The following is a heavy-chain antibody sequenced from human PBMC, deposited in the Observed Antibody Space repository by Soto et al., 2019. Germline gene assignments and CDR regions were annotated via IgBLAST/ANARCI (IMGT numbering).Heavy chain of an antibody. CDR3: ARVPYYYGSGSARYCYGMDV. CDR2: INNSGST. J-gene: IGHJ6*02. D-gene: IGHD3-10*01. Sequence: PSETLSLTCAVYGGSFSGYYWSWIRQPPGKGLEWIGEINNSGSTNYNASLKSRVTISVDTSKNQFSLKLSSVTAADTAVYYCARVPYYYGSGSARYCYGMDVWGQGTTVTVSS. V-gene: IGHV4-34*01. CDR1: GGSFSGYY.